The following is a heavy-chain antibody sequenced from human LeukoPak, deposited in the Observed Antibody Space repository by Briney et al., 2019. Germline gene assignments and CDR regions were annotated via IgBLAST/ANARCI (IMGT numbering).Heavy chain of an antibody. J-gene: IGHJ2*01. CDR1: GFTFSDYY. CDR2: ISTSGATI. Sequence: GGSLRLSCAASGFTFSDYYMSWIRQAPGKGLEWVSYISTSGATIYYADSVKGRFTITRDNSKNTVNLQMNTLRAEDTAVYYCARGGNGYFDLWGHGTLATVSS. D-gene: IGHD2-8*01. V-gene: IGHV3-11*01. CDR3: ARGGNGYFDL.